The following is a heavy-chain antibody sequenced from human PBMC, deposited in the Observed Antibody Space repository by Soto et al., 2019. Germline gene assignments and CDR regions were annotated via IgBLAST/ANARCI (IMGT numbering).Heavy chain of an antibody. CDR2: ISGSGGST. D-gene: IGHD3-3*01. CDR3: AKGSSGGFWSGYYYFDY. Sequence: GGSLRLSCAASGFTFSSYAMSWVRQAPGKGLEWVSAISGSGGSTYYADSVKGRFTISRDNSKNTLYLQMNSLRAEDTAVYYGAKGSSGGFWSGYYYFDYWGQGTLVTVSS. V-gene: IGHV3-23*01. J-gene: IGHJ4*02. CDR1: GFTFSSYA.